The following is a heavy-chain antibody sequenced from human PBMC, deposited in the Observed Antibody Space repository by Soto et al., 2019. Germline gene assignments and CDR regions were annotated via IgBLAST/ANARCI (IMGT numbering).Heavy chain of an antibody. CDR1: GGTFSSYA. CDR3: ARGGTYYYGSGSYNQMDV. V-gene: IGHV1-69*01. J-gene: IGHJ6*02. CDR2: IIPIFGTA. D-gene: IGHD3-10*01. Sequence: QVQLVQSGAEVKKPGSSVKVSCKASGGTFSSYAISWVRQAPGQGLEWMGGIIPIFGTANYAQKFQGRVTITGDESTSTAYMELSSLRSEDTAVYYCARGGTYYYGSGSYNQMDVWGQGTTVTVSS.